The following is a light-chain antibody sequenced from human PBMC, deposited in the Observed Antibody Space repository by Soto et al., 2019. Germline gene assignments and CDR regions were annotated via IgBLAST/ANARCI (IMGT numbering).Light chain of an antibody. CDR3: QQYSTYPYT. CDR2: DGS. J-gene: IGKJ2*01. CDR1: QTITSW. V-gene: IGKV1-5*01. Sequence: DIQMTQSPSTLSASVGDRVTITCRASQTITSWLAWYQQKPGAAPKLLIYDGSSWESGVSSRFSGSGSGTEFTLAISSLRPEDVATYYCQQYSTYPYTFGQGTKVDIK.